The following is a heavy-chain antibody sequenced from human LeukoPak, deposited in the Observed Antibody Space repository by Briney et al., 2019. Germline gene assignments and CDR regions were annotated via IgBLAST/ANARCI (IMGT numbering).Heavy chain of an antibody. CDR2: ISGSGGST. D-gene: IGHD3-3*01. J-gene: IGHJ6*02. Sequence: GGSLRLSCAASGFTFSSYWMSWVRQAPGKGLEWVSAISGSGGSTYYADSVKGRFTISRDNSKNTLYLQMNSLRAEDTAVYYCAKWYYDFWSGYSYYYYYGMDVWGQGTTVTVSS. CDR3: AKWYYDFWSGYSYYYYYGMDV. CDR1: GFTFSSYW. V-gene: IGHV3-23*01.